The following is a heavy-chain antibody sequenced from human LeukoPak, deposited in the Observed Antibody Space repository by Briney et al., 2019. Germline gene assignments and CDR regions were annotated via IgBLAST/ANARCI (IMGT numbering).Heavy chain of an antibody. CDR3: AADHSVRGVNRAFDI. D-gene: IGHD3-10*01. CDR2: IVVGSGNT. Sequence: GTSVKVSCKASGFTFTSSAVQWVRQARGQRLEWIGWIVVGSGNTNYAQKFQERVTITRDMSTSTAYMELSSLRSEDTAVYYCAADHSVRGVNRAFDIWGQGTMVTVSS. J-gene: IGHJ3*02. CDR1: GFTFTSSA. V-gene: IGHV1-58*01.